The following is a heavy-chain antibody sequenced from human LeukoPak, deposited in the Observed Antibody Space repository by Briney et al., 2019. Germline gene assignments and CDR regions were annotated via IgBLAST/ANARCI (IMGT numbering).Heavy chain of an antibody. D-gene: IGHD1-26*01. CDR2: IYHSGST. CDR1: GYSISSGYY. J-gene: IGHJ4*02. CDR3: ARDTLVGATNFDY. V-gene: IGHV4-38-2*02. Sequence: PSETLSLTCAVSGYSISSGYYWGWIRQPPGKGLEWIGSIYHSGSTYYNPPPKSRVTISVDTSKNQFSLKLSSATAADTAVYYCARDTLVGATNFDYWGQGTLVTVSS.